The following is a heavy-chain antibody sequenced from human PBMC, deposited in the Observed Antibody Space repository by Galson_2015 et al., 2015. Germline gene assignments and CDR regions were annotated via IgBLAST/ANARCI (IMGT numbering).Heavy chain of an antibody. CDR2: INAGNGNT. CDR3: AREEGYDYIWGSFFDY. D-gene: IGHD3-16*01. V-gene: IGHV1-3*01. CDR1: GYTFTSYA. J-gene: IGHJ4*02. Sequence: SVKVSCKASGYTFTSYAMHWVRQAPGQRLEWMGWINAGNGNTKYSQKFQGRVTITRDTSASTAYMELSSLRSEDTAVYYCAREEGYDYIWGSFFDYWGQGTLVTVSS.